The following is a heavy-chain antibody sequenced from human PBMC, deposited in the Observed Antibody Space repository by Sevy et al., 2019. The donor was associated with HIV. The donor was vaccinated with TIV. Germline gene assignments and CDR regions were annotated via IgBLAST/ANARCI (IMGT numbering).Heavy chain of an antibody. V-gene: IGHV3-30*04. CDR3: ARGPLRLGELSSESPFDY. J-gene: IGHJ4*02. Sequence: GESLKISCAASGFTFSSYAMHWVRQAPGKGLEWVAVISYDGSNKYYADSVKGRFTISRDNSKNTLYLQMNSLRAEDTAVYYCARGPLRLGELSSESPFDYWGQGTLVTVFS. CDR2: ISYDGSNK. D-gene: IGHD3-16*02. CDR1: GFTFSSYA.